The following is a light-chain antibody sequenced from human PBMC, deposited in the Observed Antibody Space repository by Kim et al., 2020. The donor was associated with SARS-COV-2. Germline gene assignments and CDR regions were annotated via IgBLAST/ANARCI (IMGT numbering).Light chain of an antibody. J-gene: IGKJ2*01. CDR1: QTIDIY. Sequence: DIQMTQSPSSLSASVGDRVTITCRASQTIDIYLNWYQHHPGKGPKLLISAASTLQSGVPSRFSGTGSGTDFTLTISSLQPEDFAVYYCQQSFTTSVTFGQGTKLEI. V-gene: IGKV1-39*01. CDR2: AAS. CDR3: QQSFTTSVT.